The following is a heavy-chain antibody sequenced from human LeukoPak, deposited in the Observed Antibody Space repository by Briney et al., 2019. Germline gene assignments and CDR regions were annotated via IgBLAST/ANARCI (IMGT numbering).Heavy chain of an antibody. CDR2: ISYDGSNK. CDR3: AKPIQQWLVRGEFDY. Sequence: GRSLRLSCTGSGFXFSNYGMHWVRQAPGKGLEWVAFISYDGSNKYYGDAVKGRFTISRDNSKNTLFLQMNSLRAEDTAVYYCAKPIQQWLVRGEFDYWGQGTLVTISS. J-gene: IGHJ4*02. CDR1: GFXFSNYG. D-gene: IGHD6-19*01. V-gene: IGHV3-30*18.